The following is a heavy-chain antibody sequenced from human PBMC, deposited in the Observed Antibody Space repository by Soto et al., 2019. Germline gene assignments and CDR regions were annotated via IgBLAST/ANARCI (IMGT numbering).Heavy chain of an antibody. J-gene: IGHJ4*02. CDR2: ISAHNGNT. D-gene: IGHD1-1*01. Sequence: QVHLVQSGAEVKKPGASVKVSGKASGYTFTSYGITWVRQAPGQGLEWMGWISAHNGNTDYEQKLQGRVIVTRDTSTSTAYMELRSLISDDTAVYYCARGRYGDYWGQGALVTVSS. CDR1: GYTFTSYG. V-gene: IGHV1-18*01. CDR3: ARGRYGDY.